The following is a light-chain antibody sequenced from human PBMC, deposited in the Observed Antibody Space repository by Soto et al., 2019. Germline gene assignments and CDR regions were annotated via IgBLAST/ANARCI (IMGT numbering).Light chain of an antibody. CDR2: EGS. V-gene: IGLV2-23*01. CDR1: SSDVGSYNL. J-gene: IGLJ1*01. Sequence: QSALTQPASVSGSPGQSITISCTGTSSDVGSYNLVSWYQQHPGKAPKLMIYEGSKRPSGVSNRFSGSNSGNTASLTISGLQAEDEADYYCCSYAGSSTHVFGTGTKVTVL. CDR3: CSYAGSSTHV.